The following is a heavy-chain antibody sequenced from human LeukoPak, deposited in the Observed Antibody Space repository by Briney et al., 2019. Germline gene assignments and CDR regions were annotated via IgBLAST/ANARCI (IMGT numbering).Heavy chain of an antibody. V-gene: IGHV4-59*01. D-gene: IGHD3-16*01. CDR1: GGSISSYY. Sequence: SETLSLTCTVSGGSISSYYWSWIRQPPGKGLEWIGYIYYSGSTNYNPSLMSRVTISVDTSENQFSLKLSSVTAADTPVYYCAGDPGGGRGIDYWGQGTLVTVSS. CDR2: IYYSGST. CDR3: AGDPGGGRGIDY. J-gene: IGHJ4*02.